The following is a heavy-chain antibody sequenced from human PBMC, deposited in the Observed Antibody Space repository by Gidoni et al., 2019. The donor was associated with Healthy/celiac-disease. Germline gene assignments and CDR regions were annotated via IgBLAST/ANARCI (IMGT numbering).Heavy chain of an antibody. D-gene: IGHD6-19*01. CDR1: GYTFTGYY. Sequence: QVQLVQSGAEVTKPGASVTVSCTASGYTFTGYYMHWVRQAPGQGLEWMGWINPNSGGTNYAKKFQGRVTMTRDTSISTAYMELSRLRSDDTAVYYWARAMPKEGYSSGWYFPGFDPWGQGTLVTVSS. CDR3: ARAMPKEGYSSGWYFPGFDP. CDR2: INPNSGGT. J-gene: IGHJ5*02. V-gene: IGHV1-2*02.